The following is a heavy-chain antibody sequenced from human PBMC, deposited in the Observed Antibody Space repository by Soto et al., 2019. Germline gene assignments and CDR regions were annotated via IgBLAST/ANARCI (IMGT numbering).Heavy chain of an antibody. Sequence: QVQLVQSGAEVKKPGSSVKVSCKASGGTFSSYAISWVRQAPGQGLEWMGGIIPIFGTANYAQKFQGRVTITADESTSTAYMELSSLRSEDTAVYYCAVTTYCSGGSYYPSYGMDVWAKGPRSPSP. CDR1: GGTFSSYA. V-gene: IGHV1-69*01. J-gene: IGHJ6*02. CDR3: AVTTYCSGGSYYPSYGMDV. CDR2: IIPIFGTA. D-gene: IGHD2-15*01.